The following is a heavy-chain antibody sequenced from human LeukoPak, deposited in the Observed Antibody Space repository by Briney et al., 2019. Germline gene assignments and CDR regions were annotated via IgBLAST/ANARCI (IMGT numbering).Heavy chain of an antibody. CDR1: GFTFSSYW. J-gene: IGHJ4*02. D-gene: IGHD5-24*01. CDR2: INSDGSST. V-gene: IGHV3-74*01. Sequence: PGGSLRLSCAASGFTFSSYWMHWVRQAPGKGLVWVSRINSDGSSTSYADSVKGRFTISRDNAENTLYLQMNSLRAEDTAVYYCARDRGRRRDGYNYPFDYWGQGTLVTVSS. CDR3: ARDRGRRRDGYNYPFDY.